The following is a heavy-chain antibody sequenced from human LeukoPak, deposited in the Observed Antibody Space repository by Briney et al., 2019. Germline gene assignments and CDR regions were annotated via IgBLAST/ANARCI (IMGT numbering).Heavy chain of an antibody. CDR3: ARGFPGAVVVPAASHFDY. Sequence: GRSLRLSCAASGFTFSSYAMHWVRQAPGKGLEWVAVISYDGSNKYYADSVKGRFTISRDNSKNTLYLQMNSLRAEDTAVYYCARGFPGAVVVPAASHFDYWGQGTLVTVPS. J-gene: IGHJ4*02. CDR2: ISYDGSNK. V-gene: IGHV3-30-3*01. CDR1: GFTFSSYA. D-gene: IGHD2-2*01.